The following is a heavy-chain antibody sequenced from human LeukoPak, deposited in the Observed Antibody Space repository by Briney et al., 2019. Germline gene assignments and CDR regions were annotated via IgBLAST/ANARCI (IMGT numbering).Heavy chain of an antibody. CDR1: GGSFSGYY. D-gene: IGHD2-2*01. J-gene: IGHJ6*02. V-gene: IGHV4-34*01. Sequence: SETLSLTCAVYGGSFSGYYWSWIRQPPGKGLEWIGEISHSGSTNYNPSLKSRVTISVDPSKNQFCLKLSSVTAADTAVYYCARGYCSSTSCSKDYYYGMDVWGQGTTVTVSS. CDR2: ISHSGST. CDR3: ARGYCSSTSCSKDYYYGMDV.